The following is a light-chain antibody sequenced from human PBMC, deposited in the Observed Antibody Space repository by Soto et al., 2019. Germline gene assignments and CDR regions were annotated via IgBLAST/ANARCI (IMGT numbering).Light chain of an antibody. CDR2: DVS. V-gene: IGLV2-11*01. CDR3: CSYAGSYTYV. J-gene: IGLJ1*01. Sequence: QSVLTQPASVSASPGQSITISCTGTSSDVGAYNYVSWYQQHPGKAPKLMIYDVSKRPSGVPDRFSGSKSGNTASLTISGLQAEDEADYYCCSYAGSYTYVFGTGTKLTVL. CDR1: SSDVGAYNY.